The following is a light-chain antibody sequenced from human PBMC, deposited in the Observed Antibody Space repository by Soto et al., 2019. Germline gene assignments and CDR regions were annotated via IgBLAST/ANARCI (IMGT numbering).Light chain of an antibody. Sequence: EIVLTQSPCTLSLSPGERATLSCRASQSVSSSSLAWYQQKRGQAPRLLIHDASSRATGIPDRFSGSGSGTDFTLTISRLEPEDFAVYYCQQYGGSPRTFGQRTKVDIK. CDR2: DAS. CDR3: QQYGGSPRT. CDR1: QSVSSSS. J-gene: IGKJ1*01. V-gene: IGKV3-20*01.